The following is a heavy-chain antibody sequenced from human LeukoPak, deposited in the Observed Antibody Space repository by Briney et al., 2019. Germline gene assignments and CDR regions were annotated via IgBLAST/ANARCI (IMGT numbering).Heavy chain of an antibody. D-gene: IGHD1-1*01. J-gene: IGHJ6*03. CDR1: GYTFTSYY. V-gene: IGHV1-69*13. CDR3: ARESVSRTYMDV. Sequence: SVKVSCKASGYTFTSYYMHWVRQAPGQGLEWMGGIIPIFGTANYAQKFQGRVTITADESRSTAYMELSSLRSEDTAVYYCARESVSRTYMDVWGKGATVTVSS. CDR2: IIPIFGTA.